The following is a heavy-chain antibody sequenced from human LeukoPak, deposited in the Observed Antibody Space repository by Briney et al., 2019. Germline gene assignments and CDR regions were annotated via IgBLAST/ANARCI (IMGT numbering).Heavy chain of an antibody. V-gene: IGHV3-21*01. CDR2: ISSSSSYI. J-gene: IGHJ4*02. Sequence: GGSLRLSCAASGFTFSSYSMNWVRQAPGKGLEWVSSISSSSSYIHYADSVKGRFTISRDNAKNSLYLQMNSLRAEDTAVYHCAREYPRGAAAPDDWGQGTLVTVSS. CDR3: AREYPRGAAAPDD. CDR1: GFTFSSYS. D-gene: IGHD6-13*01.